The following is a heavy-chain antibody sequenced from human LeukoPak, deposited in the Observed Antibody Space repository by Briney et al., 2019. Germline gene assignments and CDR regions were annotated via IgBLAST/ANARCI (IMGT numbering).Heavy chain of an antibody. CDR3: AREQKVYSSSWRGVGDY. J-gene: IGHJ4*02. D-gene: IGHD6-13*01. CDR2: ISANGLRT. V-gene: IGHV3-23*01. Sequence: PGGSLRLSCAASGFTFSSCAMTWVRQAPGKGLEWVSAISANGLRTYYADSVKGRFTISRDNSKNTLYLQMNSLRAEDTAVYYCAREQKVYSSSWRGVGDYWGQGTLVTVSS. CDR1: GFTFSSCA.